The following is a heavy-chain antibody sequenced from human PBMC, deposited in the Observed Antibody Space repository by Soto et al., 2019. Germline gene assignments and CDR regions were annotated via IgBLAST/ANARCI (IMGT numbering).Heavy chain of an antibody. CDR3: AKDYYDSSGYLRPYDAFDI. CDR1: GFTFSSYA. D-gene: IGHD3-22*01. CDR2: ISGSGGST. J-gene: IGHJ3*02. V-gene: IGHV3-23*01. Sequence: GSLRLSCAASGFTFSSYAMSWVRQAPGKGLEWVSAISGSGGSTYYADSVKGRFTISRDNSKNTLYLQMNSLRAEDTAVYYCAKDYYDSSGYLRPYDAFDIWGQGTMVTVSS.